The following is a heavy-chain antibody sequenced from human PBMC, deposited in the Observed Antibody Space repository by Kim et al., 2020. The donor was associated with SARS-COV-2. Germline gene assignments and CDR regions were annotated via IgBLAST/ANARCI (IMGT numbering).Heavy chain of an antibody. D-gene: IGHD6-19*01. CDR2: ISTSGNT. V-gene: IGHV4-4*07. Sequence: SETLSLTCTVSGDSMSDYYWSWIRQPAGKGLEWIGRISTSGNTNYNPFLKSRVTMSVDTSKNQVSLRMTSVTAADTAMFYCARAVTGTGNFDSWGQGTLVTVSS. CDR1: GDSMSDYY. J-gene: IGHJ4*02. CDR3: ARAVTGTGNFDS.